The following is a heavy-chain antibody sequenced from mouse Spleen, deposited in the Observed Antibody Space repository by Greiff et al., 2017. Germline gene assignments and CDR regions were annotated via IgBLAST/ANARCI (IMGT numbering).Heavy chain of an antibody. CDR3: ARGPTHYYGSSLYAMDY. J-gene: IGHJ4*01. Sequence: QVQLQQPGAELVMPGASVKLSCKASGYTFTSYWMHWVKQRPGQGLEWIGEIDPSDSYTNYNQKFKGKATLTVDKSSSTAYMQLSSLTSEDPAVYYGARGPTHYYGSSLYAMDYWGQGTSVTVSS. CDR2: IDPSDSYT. CDR1: GYTFTSYW. V-gene: IGHV1-69*01. D-gene: IGHD1-1*01.